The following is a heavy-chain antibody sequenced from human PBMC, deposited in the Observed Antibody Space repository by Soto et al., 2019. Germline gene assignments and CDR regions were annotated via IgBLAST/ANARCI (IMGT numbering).Heavy chain of an antibody. Sequence: ASVKVSCKASGYTFSGHYLHWVRQAPGQGLEWMGWINPASGATNFAQKFQGRVTLTRDTSINTAYMELNRLISNDTAIYFCARDAFDSSAYPFDHWGQGTLVTSPQ. CDR1: GYTFSGHY. V-gene: IGHV1-2*02. CDR3: ARDAFDSSAYPFDH. J-gene: IGHJ4*02. CDR2: INPASGAT. D-gene: IGHD3-22*01.